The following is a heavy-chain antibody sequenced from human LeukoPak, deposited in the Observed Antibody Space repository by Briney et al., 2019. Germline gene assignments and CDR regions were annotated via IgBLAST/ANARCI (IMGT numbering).Heavy chain of an antibody. CDR2: INPNSGGT. J-gene: IGHJ4*02. V-gene: IGHV1-2*02. Sequence: ASVKVSCKVSGYTFTVYYMHWVRQAPGQGLEWLGWINPNSGGTNYAQNFQGRVTITRDTSISTAYMELSRLRSDDTAVYYCARDQGHGGNSWDYWGQGTLVTVSS. CDR3: ARDQGHGGNSWDY. D-gene: IGHD4-23*01. CDR1: GYTFTVYY.